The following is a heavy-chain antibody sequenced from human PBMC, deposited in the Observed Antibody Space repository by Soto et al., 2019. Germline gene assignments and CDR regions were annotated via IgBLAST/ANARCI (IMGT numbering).Heavy chain of an antibody. V-gene: IGHV1-46*01. D-gene: IGHD6-13*01. Sequence: ASVKVSCKASGYTFTSYDMHWARQAPGQGLEWMGIINPSGGSTSYAQKFQGRVTMTRDTSTSTVYMELSSLRSEDTAVYYCARDLVPFWSYSSPGDYYYYGMDVWGQGTTVTVSS. CDR1: GYTFTSYD. J-gene: IGHJ6*02. CDR2: INPSGGST. CDR3: ARDLVPFWSYSSPGDYYYYGMDV.